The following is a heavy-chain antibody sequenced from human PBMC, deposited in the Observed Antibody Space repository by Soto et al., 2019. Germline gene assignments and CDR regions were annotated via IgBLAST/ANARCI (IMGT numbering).Heavy chain of an antibody. Sequence: QVQLVQSGAEVKKPGSSVKVSCKASGGTFSSYAISWVRQAPGQGLEWMGGIIPISGTANYAQKFQGRVTITATESTSTAYMEPSSLRSEDTAVYYCARSQGSSTSLEIYYYYYYGMDVWGQGTTVTVSS. D-gene: IGHD2-2*01. CDR3: ARSQGSSTSLEIYYYYYYGMDV. CDR2: IIPISGTA. J-gene: IGHJ6*02. CDR1: GGTFSSYA. V-gene: IGHV1-69*01.